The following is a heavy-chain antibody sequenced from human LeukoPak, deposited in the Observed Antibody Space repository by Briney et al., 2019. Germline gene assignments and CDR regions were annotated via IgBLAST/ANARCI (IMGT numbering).Heavy chain of an antibody. Sequence: GGSLRLSCAASGFTFSSYAMSWVRQAPGKGLEWVSAISGSGGSTYYADSVKGRFTISRDNSKNTQYLQMNSLRAEDTAVYYCAKGLYYYGSGSSHWGQGTLVTVSS. CDR3: AKGLYYYGSGSSH. CDR1: GFTFSSYA. J-gene: IGHJ4*02. CDR2: ISGSGGST. V-gene: IGHV3-23*01. D-gene: IGHD3-10*01.